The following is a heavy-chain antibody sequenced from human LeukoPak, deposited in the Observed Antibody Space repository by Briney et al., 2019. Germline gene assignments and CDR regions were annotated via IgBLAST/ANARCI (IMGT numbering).Heavy chain of an antibody. Sequence: PGGSLRLSCAASGFTFSSYAMSWVRQAPGKGLEWVSAISGSGGSTYYADSVKGRFTISRDNSKNTLYLQMNSLRAEDTAVYYCARDKLLYSYYYGMDVWGQGTTVTVSS. V-gene: IGHV3-23*01. CDR2: ISGSGGST. D-gene: IGHD3-10*01. CDR3: ARDKLLYSYYYGMDV. CDR1: GFTFSSYA. J-gene: IGHJ6*02.